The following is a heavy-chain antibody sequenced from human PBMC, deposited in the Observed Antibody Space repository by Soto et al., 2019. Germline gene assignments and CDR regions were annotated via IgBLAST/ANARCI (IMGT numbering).Heavy chain of an antibody. Sequence: GGSLRLSCAASGFTFSSFGMNWVRQAPGKGLEWVSSISSGDAHIFYADSMKGRFTVSRDNAKNSLYLQMNSLRADDTAVYYCARVGGSCSTTSCYAYFDSWGQGTLVTVSS. CDR3: ARVGGSCSTTSCYAYFDS. CDR2: ISSGDAHI. D-gene: IGHD2-2*01. V-gene: IGHV3-21*06. J-gene: IGHJ4*02. CDR1: GFTFSSFG.